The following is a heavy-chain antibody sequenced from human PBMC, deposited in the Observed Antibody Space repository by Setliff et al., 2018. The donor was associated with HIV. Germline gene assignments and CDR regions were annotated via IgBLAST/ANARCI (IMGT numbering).Heavy chain of an antibody. CDR2: IYTGGST. Sequence: PSETLSLTCTVSGGSISGFHWSWIQQSPGKGLEWIGYIYTGGSTNYNPSLKSRVTISVDTSKSQFSLKLNSVTAADTAVYYCARELGASPHDVFDIWGQGTMVTVSS. CDR3: ARELGASPHDVFDI. V-gene: IGHV4-4*08. CDR1: GGSISGFH. D-gene: IGHD3-16*01. J-gene: IGHJ3*02.